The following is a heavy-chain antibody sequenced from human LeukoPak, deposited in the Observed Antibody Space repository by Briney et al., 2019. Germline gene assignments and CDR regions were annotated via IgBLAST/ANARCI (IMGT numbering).Heavy chain of an antibody. CDR3: ARAFDNGYYFPYDF. CDR2: IYYSGRT. J-gene: IGHJ4*02. CDR1: GASMNNYY. D-gene: IGHD3-22*01. Sequence: SDTLSLTCTVSGASMNNYYWGWMRQPPGKGLEGIGYIYYSGRTYYNPSLKGGVTFSVDTSKNYFSLKLTSVTTADTAVYFCARAFDNGYYFPYDFWGQGTLVTVSS. V-gene: IGHV4-59*07.